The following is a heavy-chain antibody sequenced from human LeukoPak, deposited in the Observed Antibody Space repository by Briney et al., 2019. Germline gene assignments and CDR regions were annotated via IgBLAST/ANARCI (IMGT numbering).Heavy chain of an antibody. CDR3: ARPNVVVTATIDY. Sequence: GGSLRLSCVASGFTFSRFWMHWVRQIPGKGLVWVGRINPDGTYTSYADSVRGRFTASRDNARNTLYLQMNNLRAEDTAVYYCARPNVVVTATIDYWGQGTLVTVSS. J-gene: IGHJ4*02. CDR1: GFTFSRFW. V-gene: IGHV3-74*01. CDR2: INPDGTYT. D-gene: IGHD2-21*02.